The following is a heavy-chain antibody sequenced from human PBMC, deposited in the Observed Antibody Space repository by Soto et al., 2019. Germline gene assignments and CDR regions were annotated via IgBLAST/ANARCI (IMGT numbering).Heavy chain of an antibody. CDR2: IRSKANSYAT. V-gene: IGHV3-73*01. CDR1: GFTFGGSA. D-gene: IGHD1-26*01. J-gene: IGHJ3*02. Sequence: GGSLRLSCAASGFTFGGSAMHWVRQASVKGLEWVGRIRSKANSYATAYAASVKGRFTISRDESKNTAYLQMNSLKTEDTAVYYCTTQRTVGATRNALYAFDIWGQGTMVTVSS. CDR3: TTQRTVGATRNALYAFDI.